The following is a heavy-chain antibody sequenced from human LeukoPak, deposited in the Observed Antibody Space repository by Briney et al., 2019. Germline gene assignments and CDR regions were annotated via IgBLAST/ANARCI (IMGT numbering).Heavy chain of an antibody. V-gene: IGHV4-34*01. D-gene: IGHD3-9*01. CDR3: ARGGYDILTGYYADY. J-gene: IGHJ4*02. Sequence: SETLSLTCAVYGGSFSGYYWSWIRQPPGKGLEWIGEINHSGSTNYNPSLKSRVTISVDTSKNQFSLKLSSVTAADTAVYYCARGGYDILTGYYADYWGQGTLVTVSS. CDR1: GGSFSGYY. CDR2: INHSGST.